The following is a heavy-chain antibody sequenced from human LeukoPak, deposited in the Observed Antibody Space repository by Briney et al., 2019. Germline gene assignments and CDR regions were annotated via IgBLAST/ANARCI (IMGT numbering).Heavy chain of an antibody. Sequence: GGSLRLSCAASGFIFSSYAMSWVREAPARGLEWVSSLRGNGDTFYADSVKGRFTLSRDESRNTVYLHLNELRVEDTAVYYCAKASWVPTADAVLWGQGTVVTVS. D-gene: IGHD3-10*01. CDR1: GFIFSSYA. CDR3: AKASWVPTADAVL. J-gene: IGHJ4*02. V-gene: IGHV3-23*01. CDR2: LRGNGDT.